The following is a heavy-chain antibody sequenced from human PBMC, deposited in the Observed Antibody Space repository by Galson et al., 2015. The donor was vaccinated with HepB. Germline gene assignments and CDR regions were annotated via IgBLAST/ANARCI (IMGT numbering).Heavy chain of an antibody. CDR3: ASLVVAPGANYYYYYVMDV. Sequence: SLRLSCAASGFTFSCFSMHWVRQAPGKGLEWVSSISSSSSDIYYADSVKGRFTISRDNAKNSLYLQMNSLRAEDTAVYYCASLVVAPGANYYYYYVMDVWGQGTTVTVSS. D-gene: IGHD2-15*01. CDR1: GFTFSCFS. V-gene: IGHV3-21*01. CDR2: ISSSSSDI. J-gene: IGHJ6*02.